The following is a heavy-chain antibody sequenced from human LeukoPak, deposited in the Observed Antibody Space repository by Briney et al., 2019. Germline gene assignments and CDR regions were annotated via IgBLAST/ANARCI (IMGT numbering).Heavy chain of an antibody. D-gene: IGHD2-2*01. CDR3: ARRIPPDIVVVPAATVGAFDI. Sequence: SETLSLTCTVSGGPISSSSYYWGWIRQPPGKGLEWIGSIYYSGSTYYNPSPKSRVTISVDTSKNQFSLKLSSVTAADTAVYYCARRIPPDIVVVPAATVGAFDIWGQGTMVTVSS. J-gene: IGHJ3*02. CDR1: GGPISSSSYY. V-gene: IGHV4-39*01. CDR2: IYYSGST.